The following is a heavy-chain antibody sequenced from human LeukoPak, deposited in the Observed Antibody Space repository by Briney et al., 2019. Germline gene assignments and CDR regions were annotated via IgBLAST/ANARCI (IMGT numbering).Heavy chain of an antibody. D-gene: IGHD2-2*01. CDR3: AREEYQLLRGFDP. V-gene: IGHV1-2*04. CDR1: GYTFTGYY. Sequence: ASVKVSCKASGYTFTGYYMHWVRQAPGQGLEWMGWINPNSGGTNYAQKFQGWVTMTRDTSISTAYMELSRLRSDDTAVYYCAREEYQLLRGFDPWGQGTLVTVSS. J-gene: IGHJ5*02. CDR2: INPNSGGT.